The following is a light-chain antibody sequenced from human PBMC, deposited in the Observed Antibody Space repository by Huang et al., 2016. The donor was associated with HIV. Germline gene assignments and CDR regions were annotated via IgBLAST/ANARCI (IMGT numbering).Light chain of an antibody. Sequence: DIVMTQSPHSLPVSLGDGATIKCKSSQRVIYTANMKKYVGWYQQKPGQPPKLLMYGAATRQSGVPDRFSGSGSGTDFTLTISRLQAEDVAGYYCQQYYTTPYTFGQGTSLEIK. CDR2: GAA. CDR3: QQYYTTPYT. V-gene: IGKV4-1*01. CDR1: QRVIYTANMKKY. J-gene: IGKJ2*01.